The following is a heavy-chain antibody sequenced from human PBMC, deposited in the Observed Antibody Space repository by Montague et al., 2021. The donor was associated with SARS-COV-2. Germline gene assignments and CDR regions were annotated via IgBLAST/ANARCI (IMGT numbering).Heavy chain of an antibody. CDR1: GGSISNYY. CDR2: IYYSGST. J-gene: IGHJ6*02. D-gene: IGHD3-22*01. CDR3: ARGGGYYNYGLDV. V-gene: IGHV4-59*01. Sequence: SETLSLTCTVSGGSISNYYWSWIRQPPGRGLEWIGYIYYSGSTDYSPSFKSRVTISLDTSKNRFSLKVTSVTAADTAVYYCARGGGYYNYGLDVWGPGTTVTVSS.